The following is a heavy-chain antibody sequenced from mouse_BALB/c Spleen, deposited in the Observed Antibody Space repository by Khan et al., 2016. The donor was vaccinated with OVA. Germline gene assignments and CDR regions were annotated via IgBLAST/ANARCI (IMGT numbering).Heavy chain of an antibody. J-gene: IGHJ2*01. Sequence: EVQLVETGPGLVKPSQSLSLTCTVTGYSITSDYAWNWIRQFPGNKLEWMGFITYSGNTNYNPSLKSRFSITRDTSKNQFFLQLNSVTTEDTATYDWARGYGGYVDDWGQGTTLTVSS. CDR3: ARGYGGYVDD. V-gene: IGHV3-2*02. CDR2: ITYSGNT. D-gene: IGHD1-1*02. CDR1: GYSITSDYA.